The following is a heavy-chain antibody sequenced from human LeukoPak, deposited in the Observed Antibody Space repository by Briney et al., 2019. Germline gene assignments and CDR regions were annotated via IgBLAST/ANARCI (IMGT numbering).Heavy chain of an antibody. Sequence: SVKVSCKASGGTFSSYAISWVRQAPGQGLEWMGRIIPIFGIANYAQKFQGRVTITANKSTSTAYMELSSLRSEDTAVYYCARESRSGYDWDYWGQGTLVTVSS. D-gene: IGHD6-25*01. J-gene: IGHJ4*02. V-gene: IGHV1-69*04. CDR2: IIPIFGIA. CDR3: ARESRSGYDWDY. CDR1: GGTFSSYA.